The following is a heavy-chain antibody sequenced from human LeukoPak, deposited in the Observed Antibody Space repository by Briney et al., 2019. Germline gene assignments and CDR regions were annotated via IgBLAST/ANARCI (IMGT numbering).Heavy chain of an antibody. CDR1: GYTFTGYY. J-gene: IGHJ2*01. CDR3: ARAQVNKVSGASGVLPHTQYWYFDL. D-gene: IGHD2-2*01. V-gene: IGHV1-2*02. Sequence: ASVKVSCKASGYTFTGYYMHWVRQAPGQGLEWMGWINPNSGGTNYAQKFQGRVTMTRDTSTSTVYMELSSLRSEDTAVYYCARAQVNKVSGASGVLPHTQYWYFDLWGRGTLVTVSS. CDR2: INPNSGGT.